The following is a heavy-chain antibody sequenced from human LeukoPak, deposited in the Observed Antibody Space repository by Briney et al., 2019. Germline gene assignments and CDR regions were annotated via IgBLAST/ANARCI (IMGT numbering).Heavy chain of an antibody. V-gene: IGHV3-11*01. CDR3: ARRGVLWFGELFYYGMDV. CDR2: ISSSGSTI. Sequence: GGSLRLSCAASGFTFSDHYMSWIRQAPGKGLEWVSYISSSGSTIYYADSVKGRFTISRDNAKNSLYLHMNSLRAEDTAVYYCARRGVLWFGELFYYGMDVWGQGTTVTVSS. CDR1: GFTFSDHY. D-gene: IGHD3-10*01. J-gene: IGHJ6*02.